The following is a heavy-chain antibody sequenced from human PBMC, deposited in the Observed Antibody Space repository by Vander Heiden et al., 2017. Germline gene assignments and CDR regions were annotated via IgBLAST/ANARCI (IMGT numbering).Heavy chain of an antibody. CDR2: ISDYNGNT. D-gene: IGHD6-19*01. V-gene: IGHV1-18*04. CDR3: ARPNRAVAGTLDY. Sequence: QVQLVQSGAEVQKPGASVTVSCKASGYTFTSYGISWVGQAPGQGLEWMGWISDYNGNTNDAQKLKGRVTMTTDTATSTAYRELRSLRSDDKAVYYCARPNRAVAGTLDYWGQGTLVTVSS. CDR1: GYTFTSYG. J-gene: IGHJ4*02.